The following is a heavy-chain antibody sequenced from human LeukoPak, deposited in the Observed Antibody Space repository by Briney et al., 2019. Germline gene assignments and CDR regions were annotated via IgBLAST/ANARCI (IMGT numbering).Heavy chain of an antibody. Sequence: ASVKVSCKASGYTFTGYYIHWVRQAPGQGLEWMGWINSNTGGTDYAQNFQGRVTMTRDTSINTAYMELSSLKSDDTAVYYCARRIWFGEPQFDYWGQGTLVTVSS. V-gene: IGHV1-2*02. D-gene: IGHD3-10*01. J-gene: IGHJ4*02. CDR1: GYTFTGYY. CDR3: ARRIWFGEPQFDY. CDR2: INSNTGGT.